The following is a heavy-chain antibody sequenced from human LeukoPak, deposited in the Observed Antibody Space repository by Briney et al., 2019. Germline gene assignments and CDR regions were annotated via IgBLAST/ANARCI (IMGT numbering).Heavy chain of an antibody. D-gene: IGHD3-10*01. CDR1: GYTFTSYD. CDR3: ARGPGAYYYGSGSYCV. J-gene: IGHJ4*02. V-gene: IGHV1-8*02. CDR2: MSPNSGNT. Sequence: ASVKVSCKASGYTFTSYDINWVRQATGQGLEWMGWMSPNSGNTGYAQKFQGRVTMTRNTSISTAYMELSSLRSEDTAVYCCARGPGAYYYGSGSYCVWGQGTLVTVSS.